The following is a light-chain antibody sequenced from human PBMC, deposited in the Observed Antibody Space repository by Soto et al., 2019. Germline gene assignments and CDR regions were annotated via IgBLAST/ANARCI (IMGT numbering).Light chain of an antibody. J-gene: IGKJ4*01. Sequence: ENVIPQSPAALSVSPGERATLSCRASQSVNSNLAWYQQKPGQAPRLLLYGASTRATGIPARFSGSASGTEFTLTISSLQSEDSAVYYCQQYNDWPLTFGGGTKVDIK. CDR1: QSVNSN. CDR3: QQYNDWPLT. CDR2: GAS. V-gene: IGKV3-15*01.